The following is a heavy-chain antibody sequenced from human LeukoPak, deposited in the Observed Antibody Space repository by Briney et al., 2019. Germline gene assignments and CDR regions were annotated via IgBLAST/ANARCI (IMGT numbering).Heavy chain of an antibody. CDR2: IYYSGST. V-gene: IGHV4-59*08. Sequence: PSETLSLTCTVSGGSISSCYWSWIRQPPGKGLEWMGNIYYSGSTNYNPSLKSRVTISVDTSKNQFSLRLSSVTAADTAVYYCARQSYTAYYYYGMDVWGQGTTVTVSS. CDR3: ARQSYTAYYYYGMDV. D-gene: IGHD3-10*01. J-gene: IGHJ6*02. CDR1: GGSISSCY.